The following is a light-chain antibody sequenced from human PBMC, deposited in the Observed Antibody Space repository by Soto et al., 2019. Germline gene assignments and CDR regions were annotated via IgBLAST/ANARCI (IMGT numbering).Light chain of an antibody. CDR1: ISDIGSHNY. CDR3: ASYLTTSPLEV. CDR2: EVH. J-gene: IGLJ1*01. V-gene: IGLV2-14*01. Sequence: QSVLTQPASASGSPGESITVSCFGSISDIGSHNYVSWYRQYPGEAPRLLIYEVHYRPSGVSSRFSGSKSGNTAPLTISCLQAADEADYYCASYLTTSPLEVFGTGTKV.